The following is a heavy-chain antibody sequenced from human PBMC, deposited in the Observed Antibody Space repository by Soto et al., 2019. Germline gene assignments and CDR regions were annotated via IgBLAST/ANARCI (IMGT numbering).Heavy chain of an antibody. D-gene: IGHD3-22*01. J-gene: IGHJ6*02. CDR3: AKEILVSFLPHGYFHEGMDV. CDR1: GFTFSSYG. Sequence: GGSLRLSCAASGFTFSSYGMHWVRQAPGKGLEWVAVISYDGSNKYDADSVKGRFTIARDNSKNTLDLQMKSRRAEETAVYCCAKEILVSFLPHGYFHEGMDVWGQGT. V-gene: IGHV3-30*18. CDR2: ISYDGSNK.